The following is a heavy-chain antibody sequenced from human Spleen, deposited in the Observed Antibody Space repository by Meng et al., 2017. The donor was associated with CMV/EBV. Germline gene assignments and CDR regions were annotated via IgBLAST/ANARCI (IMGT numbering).Heavy chain of an antibody. CDR2: IRNKAHGGTI. J-gene: IGHJ4*02. D-gene: IGHD3-10*01. CDR3: PVGVPGGY. Sequence: GESLKISCAGSGFTFGDYVLNWVRQAPGKGLEWVAFIRNKAHGGTIEYAASVKGRFTISRDDSKSIVYLQMESLKTEDTAVYYCPVGVPGGYWGQGTPVTVSS. CDR1: GFTFGDYV. V-gene: IGHV3-49*04.